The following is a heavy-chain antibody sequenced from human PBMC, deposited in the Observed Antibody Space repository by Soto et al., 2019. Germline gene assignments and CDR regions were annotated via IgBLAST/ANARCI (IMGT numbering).Heavy chain of an antibody. CDR2: FDPEDGET. CDR3: ARGPVVIDAFDI. Sequence: ASVKVSCKVSGYTLTELSMHWVRQAPGKGLEWMGGFDPEDGETIYAQKFQGRVTMTRNTSIGTAYMELSSLRSEDTAVYYCARGPVVIDAFDIWGQGTMVTVSS. J-gene: IGHJ3*02. CDR1: GYTLTELS. V-gene: IGHV1-24*01. D-gene: IGHD2-21*01.